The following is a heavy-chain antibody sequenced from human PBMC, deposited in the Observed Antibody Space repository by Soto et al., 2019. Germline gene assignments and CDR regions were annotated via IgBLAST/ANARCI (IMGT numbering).Heavy chain of an antibody. CDR2: IYYSGST. Sequence: PSEILSLTCTVTGCSISTFLWNWIRQPPGKGLEWIGSIYYSGSTNYNPSINSRVTISVDTSKNQLSLKLNSVTAADTAVYYSARGRIIAPGGGGPLVPVPS. CDR1: GCSISTFL. D-gene: IGHD2-21*01. CDR3: ARGRIIAP. V-gene: IGHV4-59*01. J-gene: IGHJ1*01.